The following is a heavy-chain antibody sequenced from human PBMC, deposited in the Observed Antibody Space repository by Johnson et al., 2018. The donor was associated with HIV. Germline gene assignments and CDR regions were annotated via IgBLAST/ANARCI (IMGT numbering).Heavy chain of an antibody. V-gene: IGHV3-20*04. CDR2: INWNGGST. CDR1: GFTFDDYG. D-gene: IGHD4-17*01. Sequence: MQLVESGGGVVRPGGSLRLSCAASGFTFDDYGMSWVRQAPGKGLEWVSGINWNGGSTGYADSVKGRFTISRDNAKNSLYLQMNSLRAEDTALYYCARARYGDLLNLDAFEIWGQGTMVTVSS. CDR3: ARARYGDLLNLDAFEI. J-gene: IGHJ3*02.